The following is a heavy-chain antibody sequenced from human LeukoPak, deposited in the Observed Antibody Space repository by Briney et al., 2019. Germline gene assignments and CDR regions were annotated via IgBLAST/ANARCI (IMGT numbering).Heavy chain of an antibody. D-gene: IGHD1-26*01. J-gene: IGHJ5*02. Sequence: GGSLRLSCAASGFTFSGSAMHWVRQASGKGLEWVGRIRSKANSYATAYAASVKGRFTISRDDSKNTAYLQMNSLKTEDTAVYYCTRQVSSGSYQPFDPWGQGTLVTVSS. CDR2: IRSKANSYAT. V-gene: IGHV3-73*01. CDR3: TRQVSSGSYQPFDP. CDR1: GFTFSGSA.